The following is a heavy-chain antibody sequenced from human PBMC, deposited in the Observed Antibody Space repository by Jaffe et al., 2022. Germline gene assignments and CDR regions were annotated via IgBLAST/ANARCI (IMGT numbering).Heavy chain of an antibody. CDR1: GFAFGNYA. CDR3: AKVRSNWPRGGNDY. J-gene: IGHJ4*02. CDR2: FSGASGAT. D-gene: IGHD3-16*01. V-gene: IGHV3-23*01. Sequence: EVQLLESGGALVQPGGSLKLSCAASGFAFGNYAMTWVRQAPGKGLEWLSSFSGASGATYYADSVKGRFTISRDNSKSTLFLQMNSLRVDDTAVYYCAKVRSNWPRGGNDYWGQGTLVTVSS.